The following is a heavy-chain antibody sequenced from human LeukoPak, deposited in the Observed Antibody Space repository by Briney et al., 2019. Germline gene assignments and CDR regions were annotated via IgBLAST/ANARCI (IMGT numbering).Heavy chain of an antibody. D-gene: IGHD3-10*01. V-gene: IGHV3-73*01. CDR1: VHTFSGSA. Sequence: PGGSLRLSCAFSVHTFSGSAMHWVRQASGKGLEWVGRIRSKANSYATAYAASVKGRFTISRDDSKNTAYLQMNSLKTEDTAVYYCTRQEVVWFGELGSYGAFDIWGQGTMVTVSS. CDR2: IRSKANSYAT. J-gene: IGHJ3*02. CDR3: TRQEVVWFGELGSYGAFDI.